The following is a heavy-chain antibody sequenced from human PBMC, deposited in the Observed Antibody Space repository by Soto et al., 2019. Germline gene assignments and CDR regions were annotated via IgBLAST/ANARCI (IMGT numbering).Heavy chain of an antibody. CDR1: GGSISGSY. CDR2: VYYTGST. J-gene: IGHJ4*02. CDR3: ARGVAVPGAHIDY. V-gene: IGHV4-59*01. Sequence: SETLSLTSSDSGGSISGSYWSWIRQSPGKGLEWLGYVYYTGSTNYSPSLRSRVSISVDTSKNEFSLRLSSVTAADTAVYFCARGVAVPGAHIDYWGQGTQVTVSS. D-gene: IGHD6-19*01.